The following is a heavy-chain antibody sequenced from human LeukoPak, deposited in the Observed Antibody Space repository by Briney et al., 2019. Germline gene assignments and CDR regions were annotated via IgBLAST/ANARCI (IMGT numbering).Heavy chain of an antibody. CDR1: SGSISTSNYY. D-gene: IGHD2-15*01. Sequence: PSETLSLTCTVSSGSISTSNYYWGWVRQPPGKALEWIGNIFYSGSTYYSPSLKSRVTISIDTSKNQFSLKLSSVTAADTAVYYCARGVVAAPQTFDYWGQGTLVTVSS. CDR2: IFYSGST. CDR3: ARGVVAAPQTFDY. V-gene: IGHV4-39*07. J-gene: IGHJ4*02.